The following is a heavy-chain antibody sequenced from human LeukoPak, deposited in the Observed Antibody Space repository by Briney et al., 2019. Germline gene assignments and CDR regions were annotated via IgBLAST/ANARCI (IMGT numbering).Heavy chain of an antibody. J-gene: IGHJ4*02. CDR1: GFSVTSNY. V-gene: IGHV3-66*01. CDR2: IYSDGST. CDR3: TRDPPAVLLGTYG. D-gene: IGHD2/OR15-2a*01. Sequence: GGSLRLSCTASGFSVTSNYMNWVRQAPGKGLEWVSLIYSDGSTYHADSAKGRFTISRDKSNNMVYLQMNNLRVEDTAMYYCTRDPPAVLLGTYGWGQGALVTVSS.